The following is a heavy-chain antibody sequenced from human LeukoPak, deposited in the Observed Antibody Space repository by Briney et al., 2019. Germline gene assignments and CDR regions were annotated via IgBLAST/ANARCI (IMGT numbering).Heavy chain of an antibody. D-gene: IGHD2-15*01. CDR2: IYPGDSDT. CDR3: ARASDDCSGGSCYLFSPGYDP. V-gene: IGHV5-51*01. CDR1: GYSFTSYW. J-gene: IGHJ5*02. Sequence: GESLKISCKGSGYSFTSYWIGWVRQMPGKGLEWMGIIYPGDSDTRYSPSSQGQVTISADKSISTAYLQWSSLKASDTAMYYCARASDDCSGGSCYLFSPGYDPWGQGTLVTVSS.